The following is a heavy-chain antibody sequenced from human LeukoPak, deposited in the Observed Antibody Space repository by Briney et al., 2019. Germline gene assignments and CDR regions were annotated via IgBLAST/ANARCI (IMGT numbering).Heavy chain of an antibody. CDR2: IRFDGTNR. CDR1: GFTFSNHI. J-gene: IGHJ4*02. Sequence: PAGSLRLSCAASGFTFSNHIMHWVRQAPGKGLEWVSFIRFDGTNRHCVDSVKGRFTISRDNPNNMLYLQMNSLKFDDTAVYYCARDAYHSGDLDQWGEGTLVIVSS. V-gene: IGHV3-30*02. CDR3: ARDAYHSGDLDQ. D-gene: IGHD3/OR15-3a*01.